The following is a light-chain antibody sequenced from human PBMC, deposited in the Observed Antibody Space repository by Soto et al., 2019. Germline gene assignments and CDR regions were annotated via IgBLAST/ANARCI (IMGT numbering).Light chain of an antibody. V-gene: IGKV3-15*01. CDR2: GAS. CDR3: LQFKNWPPYT. J-gene: IGKJ2*01. Sequence: EIVMTQSPATLSVSPGERATLSCRASQSVSSSLAWYQHKPGQAPRLIIYGASTRATGIPARFSGSGSGTEFTLTISSLQSEDFAVYYCLQFKNWPPYTFGQGTKLEIK. CDR1: QSVSSS.